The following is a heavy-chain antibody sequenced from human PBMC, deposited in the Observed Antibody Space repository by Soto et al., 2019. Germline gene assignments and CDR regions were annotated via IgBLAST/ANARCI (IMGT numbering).Heavy chain of an antibody. Sequence: ASVKVSCKASGHAFTTYYLHWVRQAPGQGLEWMGFINPSGGSTSYSRKFQGRVTMTRDTSTSTVYVELSNLRSEDTAVYYCAKVIQHFIVVVVAATWNYYAYWGQGTLVTVSS. CDR2: INPSGGST. V-gene: IGHV1-46*01. CDR1: GHAFTTYY. CDR3: AKVIQHFIVVVVAATWNYYAY. J-gene: IGHJ4*02. D-gene: IGHD2-15*01.